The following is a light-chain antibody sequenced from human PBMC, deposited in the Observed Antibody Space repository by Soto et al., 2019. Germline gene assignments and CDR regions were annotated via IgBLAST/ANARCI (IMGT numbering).Light chain of an antibody. CDR1: QSVSNN. Sequence: KVFTDSPGTVALSPGERATLSCRASQSVSNNYLAWYQQKPGQAPRLLIYATSTRTSGIPGRFSGSGSGTEFTLTISSLQSEDFAVYYCQQYNNWPYTFGQGTKVDIK. J-gene: IGKJ2*01. CDR3: QQYNNWPYT. V-gene: IGKV3-15*01. CDR2: ATS.